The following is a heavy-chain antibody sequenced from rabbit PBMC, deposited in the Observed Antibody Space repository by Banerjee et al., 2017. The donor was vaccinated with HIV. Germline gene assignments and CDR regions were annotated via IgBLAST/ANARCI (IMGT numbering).Heavy chain of an antibody. Sequence: QEQLVESGGGLVQPEGSLTLTCTASGFSFSSSYYMCWVRQAPGKGLEWIACIYAGSSGNTYYASWAKGRFTISKTSSTTVTLQLSSLTAADTATYFCARAAGYAGYGFATGFNLWGQGTLVTVS. J-gene: IGHJ4*01. CDR2: IYAGSSGNT. CDR1: GFSFSSSYY. CDR3: ARAAGYAGYGFATGFNL. D-gene: IGHD6-1*01. V-gene: IGHV1S45*01.